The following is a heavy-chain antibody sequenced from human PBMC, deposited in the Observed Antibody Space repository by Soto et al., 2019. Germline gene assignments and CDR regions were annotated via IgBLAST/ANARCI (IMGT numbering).Heavy chain of an antibody. J-gene: IGHJ6*03. CDR1: GGSISSYY. V-gene: IGHV4-59*12. Sequence: SETLSLTCTVSGGSISSYYWSWIRQPPGKGLEWIGYIYYSETTNYNPSLQSRVAISVDTSKNQFSLKLTSVTAADTAVYYCARASGYSNGWGNYYYYMDVWGKGTTVTVSS. CDR3: ARASGYSNGWGNYYYYMDV. D-gene: IGHD6-19*01. CDR2: IYYSETT.